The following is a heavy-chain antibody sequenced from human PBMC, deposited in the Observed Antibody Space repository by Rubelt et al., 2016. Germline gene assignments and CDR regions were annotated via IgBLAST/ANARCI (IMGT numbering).Heavy chain of an antibody. CDR2: INHSGST. D-gene: IGHD1-1*01. J-gene: IGHJ3*02. Sequence: QVQLQQWGAGLLKPSETLSLTCAVYGGSFSGYYWSWIRQPPGKGLEWIGEINHSGSTNYNPSLKSRVTISVDTSKNQFSLKLSSVTAADTAVYYCARGGWKGAFDIWGQGTMVTVSS. CDR1: GGSFSGYY. V-gene: IGHV4-34*01. CDR3: ARGGWKGAFDI.